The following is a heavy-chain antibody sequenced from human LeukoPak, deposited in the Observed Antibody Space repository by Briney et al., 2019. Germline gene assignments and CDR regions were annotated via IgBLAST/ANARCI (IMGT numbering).Heavy chain of an antibody. CDR2: INGDGDTT. CDR3: AKRPPVGSGQGLDY. CDR1: GLTFDDYA. J-gene: IGHJ4*02. Sequence: PGGSLRLSCVASGLTFDDYAMHWVRQTPGKGLEWVSLINGDGDTTYYADSVKGRFTISRDNSKNSLYLQMNSLRTEDTALYYCAKRPPVGSGQGLDYWGQGTLVTVSS. D-gene: IGHD1-26*01. V-gene: IGHV3-43*02.